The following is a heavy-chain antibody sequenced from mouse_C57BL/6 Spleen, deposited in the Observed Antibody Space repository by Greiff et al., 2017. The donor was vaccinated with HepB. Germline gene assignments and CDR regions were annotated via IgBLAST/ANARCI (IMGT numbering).Heavy chain of an antibody. Sequence: VKLQESGAELVKPGASVKMSCKASGYTFTTYPIEWMKQNHGKSLEWIGNFHPYNDDTKYNEKFKGKATLTVEKSSSTVYLELSRLTSDDSAVYYCARGGWLLQDWYFDVWGTGTTVTVSS. CDR2: FHPYNDDT. CDR3: ARGGWLLQDWYFDV. D-gene: IGHD2-3*01. V-gene: IGHV1-47*01. J-gene: IGHJ1*03. CDR1: GYTFTTYP.